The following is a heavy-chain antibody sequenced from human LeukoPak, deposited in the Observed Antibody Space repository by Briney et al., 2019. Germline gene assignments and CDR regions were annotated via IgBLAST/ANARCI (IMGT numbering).Heavy chain of an antibody. CDR1: GYTFTSYG. J-gene: IGHJ3*02. Sequence: ASMKVSCKAFGYTFTSYGVSWVRQAPGQGLEWMGWISAYNGNTNYAQNLQSRVTMTTDTSTSTAYLELRSLRSDDTAVYYCARGAYCGGDCSSSDAFDIWGQGTMVSVSS. CDR2: ISAYNGNT. D-gene: IGHD2-21*02. V-gene: IGHV1-18*01. CDR3: ARGAYCGGDCSSSDAFDI.